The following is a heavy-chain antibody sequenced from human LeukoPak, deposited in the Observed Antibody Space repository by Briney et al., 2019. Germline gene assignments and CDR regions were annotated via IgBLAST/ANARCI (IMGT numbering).Heavy chain of an antibody. Sequence: GGSLRLSCAASGFTFSSYAMSWVRQAPGKGLEWVSSISGSGGSTGDADSVKGRSTISRDNSKNTLYLQMNSLRAEDTAVYYCAKDYSSSWYFDYWGQGTLVTVSS. V-gene: IGHV3-23*01. CDR2: ISGSGGST. J-gene: IGHJ4*02. CDR3: AKDYSSSWYFDY. D-gene: IGHD6-13*01. CDR1: GFTFSSYA.